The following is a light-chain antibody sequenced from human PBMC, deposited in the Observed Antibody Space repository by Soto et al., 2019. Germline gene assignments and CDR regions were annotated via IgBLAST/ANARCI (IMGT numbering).Light chain of an antibody. CDR3: QQYGSSPYS. V-gene: IGKV3-20*01. CDR1: QSVSSSY. J-gene: IGKJ2*03. Sequence: EIVLTQSPGTLSLSPGERATLSCRASQSVSSSYLAWYQQKPGQAPRLLISGASNRATGIPDRFSGSRSGTDFTLTISRLEPEDFAVYYCQQYGSSPYSFGQGTKLQIK. CDR2: GAS.